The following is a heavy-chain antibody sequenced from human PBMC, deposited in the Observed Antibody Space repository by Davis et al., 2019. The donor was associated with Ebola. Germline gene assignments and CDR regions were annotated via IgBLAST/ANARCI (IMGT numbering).Heavy chain of an antibody. V-gene: IGHV3-48*02. CDR2: ISDSSTTI. D-gene: IGHD7-27*01. CDR1: GFTFSNYG. J-gene: IGHJ4*02. CDR3: ATDRNWDFDY. Sequence: GESLKISCGGSGFTFSNYGMNWVRQAPGKGLEWVSYISDSSTTIYYADSVKGRFTISRDNAKNSLYLQMNSLRDEDTAVYYCATDRNWDFDYWGQGTLVTVSS.